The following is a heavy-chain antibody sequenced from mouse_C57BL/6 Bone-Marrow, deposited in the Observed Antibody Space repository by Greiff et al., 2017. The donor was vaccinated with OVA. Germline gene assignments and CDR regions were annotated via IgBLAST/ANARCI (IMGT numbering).Heavy chain of an antibody. V-gene: IGHV5-4*01. J-gene: IGHJ2*01. CDR1: GFTFSSYA. D-gene: IGHD2-2*01. Sequence: DVMLVESGGGLVKPGGSLKLSCAASGFTFSSYAMSWVRQTPEKRLEWVATISDGGSYTYYPDNVKGRFTISRDNAKNNLYLQMSHLKSEDTAMYYCARDEAGCFDYWGQGTTLTVSS. CDR3: ARDEAGCFDY. CDR2: ISDGGSYT.